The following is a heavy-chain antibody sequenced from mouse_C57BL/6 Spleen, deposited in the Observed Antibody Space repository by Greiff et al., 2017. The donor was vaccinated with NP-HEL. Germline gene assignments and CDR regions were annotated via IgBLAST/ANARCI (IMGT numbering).Heavy chain of an antibody. Sequence: QVQLQQPGAELVKPGASVKLSCKASGYTFTSYWMQWVKQRPGQGLEWIEEIDPSDSYTNYNQKFKGKATLTVDTSSSTAYMQLSSLTSEDSAVYYCARGDYGSSLYYFDYWGQGTTLTVSS. J-gene: IGHJ2*01. CDR2: IDPSDSYT. D-gene: IGHD1-1*01. V-gene: IGHV1-50*01. CDR1: GYTFTSYW. CDR3: ARGDYGSSLYYFDY.